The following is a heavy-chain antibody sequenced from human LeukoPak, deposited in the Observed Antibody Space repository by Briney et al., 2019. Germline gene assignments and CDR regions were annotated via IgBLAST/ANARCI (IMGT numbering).Heavy chain of an antibody. CDR3: AILPGYSSGWYEVNF. J-gene: IGHJ4*02. CDR1: GFTFSSYA. CDR2: ISGSGGST. Sequence: GGSLRLSCAASGFTFSSYAMSWVRQAPGKWLEWVSGISGSGGSTYYADSVKGRFTISRDNSRNTLYLEMNSPRAEDTAVYYCAILPGYSSGWYEVNFWGKGTLVTVSS. D-gene: IGHD6-13*01. V-gene: IGHV3-23*01.